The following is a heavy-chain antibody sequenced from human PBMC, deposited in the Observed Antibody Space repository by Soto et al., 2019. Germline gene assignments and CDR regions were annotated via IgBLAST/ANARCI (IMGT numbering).Heavy chain of an antibody. CDR3: ARPHGGSSGWDNWFDP. CDR2: IYYSGST. D-gene: IGHD6-25*01. Sequence: PSETLSLTCAVYGGSFSSYYWSWIRQPPGKGLEWIGYIYYSGSTNYNPSLKSRVTISVDTSKNQFSLKLSFVTAADTSFFYCARPHGGSSGWDNWFDPWGQGTLVTVSS. V-gene: IGHV4-59*01. CDR1: GGSFSSYY. J-gene: IGHJ5*02.